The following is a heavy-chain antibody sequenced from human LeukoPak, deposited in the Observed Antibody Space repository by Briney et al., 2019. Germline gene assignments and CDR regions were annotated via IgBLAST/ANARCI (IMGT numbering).Heavy chain of an antibody. V-gene: IGHV1-46*01. CDR2: INPSGGST. CDR1: GYTFTSYY. D-gene: IGHD1-26*01. Sequence: VSVKVSCKASGYTFTSYYMHWVRQAPGQGLEWMGIINPSGGSTNYAQKFQGRVTMTGDMSASTVYMELTSLRSEDTAVYYCARDEGESGSHLGAIVDPWGQGTLVTVSS. CDR3: ARDEGESGSHLGAIVDP. J-gene: IGHJ5*02.